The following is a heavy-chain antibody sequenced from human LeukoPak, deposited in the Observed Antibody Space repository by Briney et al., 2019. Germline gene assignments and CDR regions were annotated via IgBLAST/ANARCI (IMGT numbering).Heavy chain of an antibody. CDR1: GYTFRDFG. V-gene: IGHV1-18*01. Sequence: GASVKVSCKASGYTFRDFGISWVRQAPGQGLEWMGWISAYNGNTNYAQKLQGRVTMTTDTSTSTAYMELRSLRSDDTAVYYCARDRANNWSPQYYGMGVWGQGTTVTVSS. D-gene: IGHD1-20*01. CDR3: ARDRANNWSPQYYGMGV. J-gene: IGHJ6*02. CDR2: ISAYNGNT.